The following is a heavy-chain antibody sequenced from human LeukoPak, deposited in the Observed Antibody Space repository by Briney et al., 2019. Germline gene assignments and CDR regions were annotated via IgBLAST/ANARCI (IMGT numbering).Heavy chain of an antibody. Sequence: PSETLSLTCAVYGGSFSGYYWSWIRQPPGKGLERIGEINHSGSTNYNPSLKSRVTISVDTSKNQFSLKLSSVTAADTAVYYCARGHYYDSSGYYYYYGMDVWGQGTTVTVSS. V-gene: IGHV4-34*01. J-gene: IGHJ6*02. D-gene: IGHD3-22*01. CDR2: INHSGST. CDR3: ARGHYYDSSGYYYYYGMDV. CDR1: GGSFSGYY.